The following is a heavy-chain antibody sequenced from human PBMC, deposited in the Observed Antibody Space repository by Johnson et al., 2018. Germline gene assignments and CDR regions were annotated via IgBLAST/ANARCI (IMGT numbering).Heavy chain of an antibody. CDR2: ISGSGDST. V-gene: IGHV3-23*04. CDR3: AKDVNFWNSYYVFDY. J-gene: IGHJ4*02. CDR1: GLTFSTYA. Sequence: EVQLVESGGGLVQPGGSLRLSCVASGLTFSTYAMAWVRQAPGKGLEWVSVISGSGDSTYYADSVKGRFTISRENSKNTLFLQTTSLRAEDTAIYYCAKDVNFWNSYYVFDYWGQGTLVTVSS. D-gene: IGHD3-3*01.